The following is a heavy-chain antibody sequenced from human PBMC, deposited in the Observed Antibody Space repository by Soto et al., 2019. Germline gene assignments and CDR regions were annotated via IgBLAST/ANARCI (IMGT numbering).Heavy chain of an antibody. CDR3: AKGYESGSVYRPLDS. Sequence: QPGGTLRLSCAASGFTFSGYNMHWVRQAPDKGLDWVAVISSDGSEKYYADSVKGRFTISRDNSMNTLYLQMNSLRAEDTAVYYCAKGYESGSVYRPLDSWGQATLVTVSS. V-gene: IGHV3-30*18. J-gene: IGHJ4*02. CDR2: ISSDGSEK. D-gene: IGHD3-10*01. CDR1: GFTFSGYN.